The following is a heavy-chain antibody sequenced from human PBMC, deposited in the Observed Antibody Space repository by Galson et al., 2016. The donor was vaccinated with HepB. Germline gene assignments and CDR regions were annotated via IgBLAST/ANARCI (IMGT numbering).Heavy chain of an antibody. Sequence: SETLSLTCAVYGGSFSGYYWSWIRQPPGKGLEWIGEINHSGSTNYNPSLKSRVTISVDTSKNQFSLKLSSVTAADTAVYYCARVLDYGDYDRYYFDYWGQGTLVIVSS. CDR3: ARVLDYGDYDRYYFDY. J-gene: IGHJ4*02. CDR2: INHSGST. CDR1: GGSFSGYY. D-gene: IGHD4-17*01. V-gene: IGHV4-34*01.